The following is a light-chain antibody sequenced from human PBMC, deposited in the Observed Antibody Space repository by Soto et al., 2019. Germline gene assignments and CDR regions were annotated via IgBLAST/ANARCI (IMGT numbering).Light chain of an antibody. Sequence: QSALTQPRSVSGSPGQSVTISCTGTSSDVGGYDYVSWYQEHPDKAPKVMIYDVDKRPSGVPDRFSGSKSGNTASLTISGLRPEDEADYYCCSHAGSYSYVFGTGTQLTVL. CDR2: DVD. CDR1: SSDVGGYDY. CDR3: CSHAGSYSYV. J-gene: IGLJ1*01. V-gene: IGLV2-11*01.